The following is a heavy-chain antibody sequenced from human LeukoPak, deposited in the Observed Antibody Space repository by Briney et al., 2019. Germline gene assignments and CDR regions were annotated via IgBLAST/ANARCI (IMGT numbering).Heavy chain of an antibody. CDR3: AKDAGYSYGYHYFDY. CDR2: ISYDGSNK. V-gene: IGHV3-30*18. Sequence: GGSLRLSCAASGFTFSSYGMHWVRQAPGKGLEWVAVISYDGSNKYYADSVKGRFTISRDNSKNTLYLQINSLRAEDTAVYYCAKDAGYSYGYHYFDYWGQGTLVTVSS. J-gene: IGHJ4*02. D-gene: IGHD5-18*01. CDR1: GFTFSSYG.